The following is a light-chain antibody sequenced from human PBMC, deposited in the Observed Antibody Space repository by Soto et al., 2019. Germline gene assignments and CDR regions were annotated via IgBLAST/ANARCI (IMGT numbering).Light chain of an antibody. V-gene: IGKV3-11*01. CDR3: QQYSNWPPGT. Sequence: GLSQSASTVSLSPGERATLSCRASQSVSRYLAWYQQKPGQAPRLLIYDASNRATGIPARFSGSGSGTEFTLTINSLQSEDFAVYYCQQYSNWPPGTFGQGTKVDI. J-gene: IGKJ1*01. CDR2: DAS. CDR1: QSVSRY.